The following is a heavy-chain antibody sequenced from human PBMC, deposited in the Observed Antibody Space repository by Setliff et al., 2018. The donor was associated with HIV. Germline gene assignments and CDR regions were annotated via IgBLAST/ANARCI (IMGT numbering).Heavy chain of an antibody. CDR2: ISDSGTT. CDR3: ARGGTSSNWFDP. D-gene: IGHD1-26*01. V-gene: IGHV4-4*02. Sequence: SETLSLTCAVSGGSTSSDNWWTWVRQPPGKGLEWIAWISDSGTTNYNPSLKSRVSMSLDTSKNQFSLKLTSVTAADTAVYYCARGGTSSNWFDPWGQGTLVTVSS. CDR1: GGSTSSDNW. J-gene: IGHJ5*02.